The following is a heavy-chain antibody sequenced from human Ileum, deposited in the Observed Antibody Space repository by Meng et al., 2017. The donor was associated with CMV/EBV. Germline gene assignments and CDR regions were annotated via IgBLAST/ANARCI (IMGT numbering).Heavy chain of an antibody. Sequence: VGSQEAGPGLVVPSPTLSRPCSFSGGSISSVASYGSWSRQSPGKGLEWIGYIYYSGSTYYNPSLKSRLIISVDTSKNQFSLKLSSVTAADTAVYFCARGVNYYPISGYKYYDQWGQGTLVTVS. CDR3: ARGVNYYPISGYKYYDQ. D-gene: IGHD3-22*01. V-gene: IGHV4-30-4*08. CDR2: IYYSGST. J-gene: IGHJ4*02. CDR1: GGSISSVASY.